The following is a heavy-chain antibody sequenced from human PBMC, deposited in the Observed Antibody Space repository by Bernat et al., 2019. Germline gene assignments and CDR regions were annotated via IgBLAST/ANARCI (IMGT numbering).Heavy chain of an antibody. CDR3: ARAEYRYNYYYYYWTS. D-gene: IGHD3-9*01. Sequence: QVQLQESGPGLVKPSETLSLTCAVSGYSISSGYYWGWIRQPPGKGLEWIGTIYHSGSTYYNPSLKSRVTISVDTSKNQFSLKLSSVTAADTAVYYCARAEYRYNYYYYYWTSGAKGPRSPSP. CDR2: IYHSGST. J-gene: IGHJ6*03. V-gene: IGHV4-38-2*01. CDR1: GYSISSGYY.